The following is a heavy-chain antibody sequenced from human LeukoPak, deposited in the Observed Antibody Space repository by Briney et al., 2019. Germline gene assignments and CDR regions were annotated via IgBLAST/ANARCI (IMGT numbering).Heavy chain of an antibody. V-gene: IGHV4-4*07. Sequence: SETLSLTCTVSGGSISSYYWNWIRQPAGKGLEWIGRMYTSGSTNYNPSLKSRVTMSVDTSKNQFSLKLSSVTAADTAVYYCARAQYSSSSVCYYYYYMDVWGKGTTVTVSS. CDR2: MYTSGST. J-gene: IGHJ6*03. CDR1: GGSISSYY. D-gene: IGHD6-6*01. CDR3: ARAQYSSSSVCYYYYYMDV.